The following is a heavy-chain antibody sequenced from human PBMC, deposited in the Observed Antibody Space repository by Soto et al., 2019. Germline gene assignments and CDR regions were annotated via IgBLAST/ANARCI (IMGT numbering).Heavy chain of an antibody. CDR3: ARPYYYDSSGYLDAVDI. CDR1: GGSISSYY. V-gene: IGHV4-59*01. Sequence: SETLSLTCTLSGGSISSYYWSWIRQPPGKGLEWIGYIYYSGSTNYNPSLKSRVTISVDTSKNQFSLKLSSVTAADTAVYYCARPYYYDSSGYLDAVDIWGQGTIVTVS. J-gene: IGHJ3*02. CDR2: IYYSGST. D-gene: IGHD3-22*01.